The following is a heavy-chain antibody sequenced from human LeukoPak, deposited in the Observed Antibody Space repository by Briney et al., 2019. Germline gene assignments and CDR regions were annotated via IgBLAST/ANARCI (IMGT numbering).Heavy chain of an antibody. CDR2: IRRDGGEK. CDR3: ARDDSGLLSTTYYDALDV. J-gene: IGHJ3*01. V-gene: IGHV3-7*04. D-gene: IGHD2-2*01. CDR1: GFTFSNFW. Sequence: GGSLRLSCAASGFTFSNFWMNWVRQAPGKGLEWVANIRRDGGEKYYVDSVRGRFTISRDNAKNSLSLQMNSLRAEDTAVYYCARDDSGLLSTTYYDALDVWGQGTMVTVSS.